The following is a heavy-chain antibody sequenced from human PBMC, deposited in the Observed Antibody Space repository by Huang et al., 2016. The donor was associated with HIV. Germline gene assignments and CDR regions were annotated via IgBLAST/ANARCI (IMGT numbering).Heavy chain of an antibody. CDR2: IKSDGRTT. D-gene: IGHD3-22*01. CDR1: GVNLSSYW. J-gene: IGHJ3*02. CDR3: ARTYYYDSSGVDPRRAFDI. V-gene: IGHV3-74*01. Sequence: EVQLEESGGGLVKPGGSLRLSCAASGVNLSSYWLDWVGRAPGKGLVWVSRIKSDGRTTSYADSGKGRFTISRDNAKNTLYLQMNSLRAEDTAVYYCARTYYYDSSGVDPRRAFDIWGQGTMVTVSS.